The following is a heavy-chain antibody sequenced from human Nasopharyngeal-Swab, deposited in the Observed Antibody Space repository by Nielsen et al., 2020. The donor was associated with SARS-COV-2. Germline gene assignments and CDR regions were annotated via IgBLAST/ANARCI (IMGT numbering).Heavy chain of an antibody. V-gene: IGHV1-3*01. J-gene: IGHJ6*03. CDR3: ARAYPDFWSGSNYYYMVV. CDR1: GYTFTSYA. D-gene: IGHD3-3*01. CDR2: INAGNGNT. Sequence: ASVKVSCKASGYTFTSYAMHWVRQAPGQRLEWMGWINAGNGNTKYSQKFQGRVTITRDTSASTVYMELSSLRSEDTAVYYCARAYPDFWSGSNYYYMVVWGKGTTVTVSS.